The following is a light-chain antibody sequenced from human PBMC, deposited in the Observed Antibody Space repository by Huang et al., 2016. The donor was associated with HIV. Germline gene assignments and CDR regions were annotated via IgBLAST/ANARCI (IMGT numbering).Light chain of an antibody. CDR3: QQSSRLPRT. J-gene: IGKJ4*01. V-gene: IGKV1-39*01. Sequence: DIQMTQSPSSLSASVGDGVTITCPASQKIGYYLSWFQQRPGKAPKALIYAASRLHTGVPSRFSGTGSGTDFTLTINSLDPEDFATYYCQQSSRLPRTYGGGTKVEIK. CDR1: QKIGYY. CDR2: AAS.